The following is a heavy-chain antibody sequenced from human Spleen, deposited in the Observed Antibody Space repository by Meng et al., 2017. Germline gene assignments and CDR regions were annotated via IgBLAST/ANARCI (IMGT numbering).Heavy chain of an antibody. J-gene: IGHJ4*02. D-gene: IGHD5-18*01. Sequence: GGSLRLSCAASGFTFSDDSMNWVRQAPGRGLEWVAFIGSSSGYIYYTDSVKGRFTISRDNTKNSLYLQMNSLRAEDTAVYYCAAEYSYGYYFGSWGQGTLVTVSS. V-gene: IGHV3-21*01. CDR3: AAEYSYGYYFGS. CDR2: IGSSSGYI. CDR1: GFTFSDDS.